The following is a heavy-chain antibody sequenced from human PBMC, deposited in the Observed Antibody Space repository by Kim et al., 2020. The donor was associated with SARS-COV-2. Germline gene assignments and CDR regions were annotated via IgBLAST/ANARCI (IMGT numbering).Heavy chain of an antibody. CDR2: ISSSGSTI. J-gene: IGHJ6*02. D-gene: IGHD3-10*01. CDR3: ARDLGNYYGSGSYYWYYYYYGMDV. Sequence: GGSLRLSCAASGFTFSSYEMNWVRQAPGKGLEWVSYISSSGSTIYYADSVKGRFTISRDNAKNSLYLQMNSLRAEDTAVYYCARDLGNYYGSGSYYWYYYYYGMDVWGQGTTVTVSS. CDR1: GFTFSSYE. V-gene: IGHV3-48*03.